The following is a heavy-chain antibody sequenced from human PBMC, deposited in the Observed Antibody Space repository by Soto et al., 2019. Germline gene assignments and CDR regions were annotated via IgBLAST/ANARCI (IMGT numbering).Heavy chain of an antibody. J-gene: IGHJ4*02. D-gene: IGHD3-22*01. CDR2: IYYSGST. CDR1: GVSISSYY. Sequence: ASETLSLTCTVSGVSISSYYWSWIRQPPGKGLEWIGYIYYSGSTNYNPSLKSRVTISVDTSKNQFSLKLSSVTAADTAVYYCAREVKSYFDYGGQGPLVTVS. V-gene: IGHV4-59*01. CDR3: AREVKSYFDY.